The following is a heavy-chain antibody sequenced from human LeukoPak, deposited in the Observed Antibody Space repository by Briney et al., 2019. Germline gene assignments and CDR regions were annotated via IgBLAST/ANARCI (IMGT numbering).Heavy chain of an antibody. D-gene: IGHD7-27*01. J-gene: IGHJ4*02. V-gene: IGHV4-59*08. CDR2: VCHGGFT. CDR1: GDSFTSNC. CDR3: ARHQVTGDRRALEY. Sequence: TSETLSLTCTVSGDSFTSNCWSWVRQPPGKELEWIGFVCHGGFTNYNPSLKSRVTTSKDTSKKQFSLNLSPVTAADTALYYCARHQVTGDRRALEYWGQGTLVTVSS.